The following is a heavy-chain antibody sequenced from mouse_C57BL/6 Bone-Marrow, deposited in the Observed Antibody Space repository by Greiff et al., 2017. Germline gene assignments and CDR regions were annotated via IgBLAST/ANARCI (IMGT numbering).Heavy chain of an antibody. D-gene: IGHD1-1*01. CDR1: GYNIKDDY. CDR3: TRDYGSLYAMDY. CDR2: IVPDNGDT. J-gene: IGHJ4*01. Sequence: EVQLQQSGAELVRPGASVKLSCTASGYNIKDDYMHWVKQRPAQGLEWIGWIVPDNGDTEYASKFQGKATITADTSSNTAYLQLSSLTSEDTAVXYCTRDYGSLYAMDYWGQGTSVTVSA. V-gene: IGHV14-4*01.